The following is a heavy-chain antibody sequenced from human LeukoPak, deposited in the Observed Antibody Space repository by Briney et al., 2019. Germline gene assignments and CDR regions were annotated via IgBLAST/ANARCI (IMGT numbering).Heavy chain of an antibody. CDR3: ARAQSYYDY. CDR1: EYTFTGYY. Sequence: ASVKVSCKASEYTFTGYYMHWVRQAPGQGLEWMGIINPSGDSAIYAHNFQGRVTMTRDTSTITVYMELSSLRSEDTAVYYCARAQSYYDYWGQGTLVTVSS. D-gene: IGHD1-26*01. J-gene: IGHJ4*02. CDR2: INPSGDSA. V-gene: IGHV1-46*01.